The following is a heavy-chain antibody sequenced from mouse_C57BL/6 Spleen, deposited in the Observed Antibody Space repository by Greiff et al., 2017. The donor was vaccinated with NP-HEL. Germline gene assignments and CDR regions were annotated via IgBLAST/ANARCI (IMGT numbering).Heavy chain of an antibody. D-gene: IGHD2-1*01. CDR2: INPSTGGT. J-gene: IGHJ2*01. CDR3: ARSTMGY. CDR1: GYSFTGYY. V-gene: IGHV1-42*01. Sequence: VQLQQSGPELVKPGASVKISCKASGYSFTGYYMNWVKQSPEKSLEWIGEINPSTGGTTYNQKFKAKATLTVDKSSSTAYMQLKSLTSEDSAVYYCARSTMGYWGQGTTLTVSS.